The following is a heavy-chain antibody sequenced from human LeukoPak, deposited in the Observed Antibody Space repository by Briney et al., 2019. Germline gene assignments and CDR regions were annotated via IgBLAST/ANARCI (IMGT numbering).Heavy chain of an antibody. CDR3: ARVPQSYYYDSSGPNPYYYYYMDV. CDR1: GGPISNYQ. CDR2: IYYSGST. Sequence: PSETLSLTCTLSGGPISNYQWSWIRQPPGKGLEWIGYIYYSGSTNYNPSLKSRVTISVDTSKNQFSLKLSSVTAADTAVYYCARVPQSYYYDSSGPNPYYYYYMDVWGKGTTVTISS. V-gene: IGHV4-59*01. J-gene: IGHJ6*03. D-gene: IGHD3-22*01.